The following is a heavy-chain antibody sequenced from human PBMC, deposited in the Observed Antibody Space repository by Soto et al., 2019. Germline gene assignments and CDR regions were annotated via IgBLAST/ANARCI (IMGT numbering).Heavy chain of an antibody. V-gene: IGHV3-74*01. Sequence: EVQLVESGGGLVQPGGSLRLSCAASGFTFSNYWMHWVRQAPGKGLVWVSRIKSDGSGTTYADSVKGRFTISRDNAKNTLYLQMNSLGGEVTAVYYCAREGDNGNDFSWGQGTLVTGSS. D-gene: IGHD1-20*01. J-gene: IGHJ5*01. CDR2: IKSDGSGT. CDR1: GFTFSNYW. CDR3: AREGDNGNDFS.